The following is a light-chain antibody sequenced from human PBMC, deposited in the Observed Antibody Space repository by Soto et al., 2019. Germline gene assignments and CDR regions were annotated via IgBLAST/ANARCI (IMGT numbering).Light chain of an antibody. Sequence: DIQMTQSPSTLSASVEDRVTITCRASQSINSWLAWYQQKPGKAPKLLIYKAPILESGVSSRFSGSGSGTEFTLSISSLQPDDFATYYCQQYEGYWTFGQGTKVEIK. CDR3: QQYEGYWT. CDR1: QSINSW. CDR2: KAP. V-gene: IGKV1-5*03. J-gene: IGKJ1*01.